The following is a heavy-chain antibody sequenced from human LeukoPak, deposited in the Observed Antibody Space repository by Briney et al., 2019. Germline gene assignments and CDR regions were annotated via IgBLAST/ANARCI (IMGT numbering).Heavy chain of an antibody. Sequence: ASVRVSCKASGYTFTGNFMHWVRQAPGQGLEWMGLINPDSGGANYAQNFQGRVTMTRDTSISTVYMELSRLRSDDTAVYYCAKVRVVVIHDAFDIWGQGTMVTVSS. CDR3: AKVRVVVIHDAFDI. CDR2: INPDSGGA. D-gene: IGHD3-22*01. J-gene: IGHJ3*02. V-gene: IGHV1-2*06. CDR1: GYTFTGNF.